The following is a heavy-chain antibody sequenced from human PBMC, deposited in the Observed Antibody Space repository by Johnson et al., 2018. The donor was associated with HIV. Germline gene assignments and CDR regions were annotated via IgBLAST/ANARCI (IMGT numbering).Heavy chain of an antibody. V-gene: IGHV3-66*01. CDR3: ARDSVSSGWYVAFAI. CDR1: GFTVSSNY. J-gene: IGHJ3*02. D-gene: IGHD6-19*01. CDR2: IYSGGST. Sequence: VQLVESGGGVVQPGGSLRLSCAASGFTVSSNYMTWVRQAPGKGLEWVSVIYSGGSTYYADSVKGRFTISRDNSKNTLYLQMNSLRAEDTAVYYCARDSVSSGWYVAFAIWGQGTMVTVSS.